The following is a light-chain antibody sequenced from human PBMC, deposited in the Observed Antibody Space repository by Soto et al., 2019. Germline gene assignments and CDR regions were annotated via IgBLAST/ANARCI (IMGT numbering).Light chain of an antibody. V-gene: IGKV3-11*01. CDR1: HSIGPY. CDR3: QQRADWPLT. Sequence: ELVLTQSPATMSLSPGERATLSCRISHSIGPYLAWYQQKPGQATRLLMYDVSIRATGIPARFSGTGSGTDFTLTVSSLEPEDAAVYYCQQRADWPLTFGGGTKVEIK. J-gene: IGKJ4*01. CDR2: DVS.